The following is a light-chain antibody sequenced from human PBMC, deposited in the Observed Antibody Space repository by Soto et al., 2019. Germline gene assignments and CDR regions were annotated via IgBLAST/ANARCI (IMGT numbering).Light chain of an antibody. J-gene: IGKJ1*01. V-gene: IGKV3-20*01. CDR3: QQFGSSPET. CDR1: QSVSSSY. Sequence: EIVLTQSPGTLSLSPGERATLSCRASQSVSSSYLAWYQQKPGQAPRLLIYGASSRVTGIPDRLSGSGSGTDVTLTISRLEPEDVAVYYCQQFGSSPETFGQGTKVEIK. CDR2: GAS.